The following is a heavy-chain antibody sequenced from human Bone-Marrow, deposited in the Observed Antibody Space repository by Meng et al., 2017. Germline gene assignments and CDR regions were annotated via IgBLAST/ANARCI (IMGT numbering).Heavy chain of an antibody. J-gene: IGHJ4*02. CDR2: IDPRSGDT. Sequence: ASVKVSCKPSGYTFTAYWLHWVRQAPGQGLDWMGRIDPRSGDTQYAQNFQGRVTMTRDTSIGTTYMELSRLRSDDTAVYYCVRDEDISAAGKLFGDYWGQGTLVTVSS. CDR1: GYTFTAYW. V-gene: IGHV1-2*06. D-gene: IGHD6-13*01. CDR3: VRDEDISAAGKLFGDY.